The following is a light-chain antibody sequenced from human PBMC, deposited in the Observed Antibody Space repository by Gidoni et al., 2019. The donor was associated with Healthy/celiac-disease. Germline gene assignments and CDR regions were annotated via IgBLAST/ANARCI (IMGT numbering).Light chain of an antibody. Sequence: EIVLTQSPGTLSLSPGERATLSCRASQSVSSSYLAWYQQKPGQAPRLLIYGASSRATGIPDRFSGSGSGTDFTLTISRLEPEDFAVYYCQQYGSSLITFCYXTRLEIK. CDR3: QQYGSSLIT. CDR2: GAS. V-gene: IGKV3-20*01. CDR1: QSVSSSY. J-gene: IGKJ5*01.